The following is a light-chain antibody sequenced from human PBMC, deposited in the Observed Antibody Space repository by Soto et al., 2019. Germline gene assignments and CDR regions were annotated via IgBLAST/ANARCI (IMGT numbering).Light chain of an antibody. CDR1: TSDIGAYNY. Sequence: QSALSQPPSASASPGQSVAISCTGTTSDIGAYNYVSWYQQHPGKVPKLIIYDVTKRPSGAPDRFSGSKSGNTASLTVSGLQTEDEADYYCTSYTRNDILLFGGGTKLTVL. J-gene: IGLJ3*02. V-gene: IGLV2-8*01. CDR2: DVT. CDR3: TSYTRNDILL.